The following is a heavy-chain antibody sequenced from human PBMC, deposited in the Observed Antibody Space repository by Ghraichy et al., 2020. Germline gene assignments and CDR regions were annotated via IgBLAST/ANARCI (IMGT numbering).Heavy chain of an antibody. CDR2: IYYSGST. J-gene: IGHJ4*02. V-gene: IGHV4-39*01. CDR1: GGSISSSSYY. CDR3: ARQGWSSSSIDY. D-gene: IGHD6-6*01. Sequence: LETLSLTCTVSGGSISSSSYYWGWIRQPPGKGLEWIGSIYYSGSTYYNPSLKSRVTISVDTSKNQFSLKLSSVTAADTAVYYCARQGWSSSSIDYWGQGTLVTVSS.